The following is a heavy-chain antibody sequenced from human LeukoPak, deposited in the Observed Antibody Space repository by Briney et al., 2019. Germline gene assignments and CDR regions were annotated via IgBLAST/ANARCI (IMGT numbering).Heavy chain of an antibody. Sequence: GGSLRLSCAASGFTFSRYWMHWVRQAPGKGLEWVSYSDTEGSMTSYADSVKGRFTISRDNAKNTLYLEMHSLRVEDTAIYYCAREGSYLNSGGSYYLHWLDPWGQGTLVTVSS. CDR1: GFTFSRYW. J-gene: IGHJ5*02. CDR3: AREGSYLNSGGSYYLHWLDP. D-gene: IGHD3-22*01. V-gene: IGHV3-74*01. CDR2: SDTEGSMT.